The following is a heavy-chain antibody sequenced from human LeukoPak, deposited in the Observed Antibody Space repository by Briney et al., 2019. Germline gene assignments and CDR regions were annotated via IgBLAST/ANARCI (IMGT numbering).Heavy chain of an antibody. J-gene: IGHJ4*02. CDR2: ISDTGNT. CDR3: ARQMATILDGILDY. D-gene: IGHD5-24*01. CDR1: GFTLSSYA. V-gene: IGHV3-23*01. Sequence: PGGSLRLSCAASGFTLSSYAMSWVRQAPGKGLEWVSAISDTGNTYHADSVKGRFTISRDSSKNTLYLQMNSLKTEDTALYYCARQMATILDGILDYWGQGTLVTVSS.